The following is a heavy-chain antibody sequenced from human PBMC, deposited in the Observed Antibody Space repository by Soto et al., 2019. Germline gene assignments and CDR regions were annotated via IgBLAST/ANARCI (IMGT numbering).Heavy chain of an antibody. CDR1: GFTFGSYW. V-gene: IGHV3-74*01. J-gene: IGHJ6*02. CDR3: ARGRPYGMDV. Sequence: EVQLVEPGGGLVQPGGSLRVSCAASGFTFGSYWMNWVRQAPGKGLVWVSRIDSDGSSTTYADSVKGRFTTSSDNAKNTLYLQRTSLSVADTAVYYCARGRPYGMDVWGQGTTVTVSS. CDR2: IDSDGSST.